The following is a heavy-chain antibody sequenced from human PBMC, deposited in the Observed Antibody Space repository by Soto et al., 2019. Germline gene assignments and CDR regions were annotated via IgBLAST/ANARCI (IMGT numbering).Heavy chain of an antibody. J-gene: IGHJ3*02. D-gene: IGHD1-26*01. V-gene: IGHV3-30*18. CDR3: AKGLLAIVGTTLPRDAFNI. CDR1: GFSFTTYV. CDR2: ISHDGSYK. Sequence: QVQLVESGGGVVQPGRSLRLSCAASGFSFTTYVMHWVRQAPGKGLEWVAVISHDGSYKYYGDAVKGRFTISRDTSKNPVYLEMNSLRPEATAVYYCAKGLLAIVGTTLPRDAFNIWGQGTMVTVSS.